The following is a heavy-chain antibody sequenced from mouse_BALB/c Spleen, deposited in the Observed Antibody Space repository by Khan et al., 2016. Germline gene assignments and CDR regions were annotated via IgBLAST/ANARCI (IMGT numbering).Heavy chain of an antibody. Sequence: QVQLQQSGAEVMKPGASVKISCKATGYTFSSYWIEWVKQRPGHGLEWIGEILPGRDSSNYNEQFMGKAPFTAVTSSNTAYMQLSSLTSYDSSCYYCAIGSIYDGYYYDMDYWGQGTSVTVSS. CDR1: GYTFSSYW. CDR2: ILPGRDSS. V-gene: IGHV1-9*01. D-gene: IGHD2-3*01. CDR3: AIGSIYDGYYYDMDY. J-gene: IGHJ4*01.